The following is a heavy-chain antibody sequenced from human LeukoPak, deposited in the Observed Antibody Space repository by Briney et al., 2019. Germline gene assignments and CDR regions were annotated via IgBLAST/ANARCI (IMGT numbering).Heavy chain of an antibody. D-gene: IGHD3-10*01. V-gene: IGHV4-59*01. J-gene: IGHJ4*02. Sequence: SETLSLTCTVSGGSISSYYWSWIRQPPGKGLEWIGYIYYSGSTNYNPSLKSRVAISVDTSKNQSSLKLSSVTAADTAVYYCARGRLLWFGEFXCWGQGTLVTVSS. CDR2: IYYSGST. CDR1: GGSISSYY. CDR3: ARGRLLWFGEFXC.